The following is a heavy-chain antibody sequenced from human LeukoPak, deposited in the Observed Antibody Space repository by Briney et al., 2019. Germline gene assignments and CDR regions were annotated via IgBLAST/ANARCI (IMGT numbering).Heavy chain of an antibody. CDR2: INHSGTT. J-gene: IGHJ5*02. D-gene: IGHD6-25*01. Sequence: PSETLSLTCAVYGGSFSGYYWSWIRQPPGKRLEWIGEINHSGTTNYNPSLKSRVTISVDTSKNQFSVKLSSVTAADTAVYYCATIAAADPYNWFDPWGQGTLVTVSS. CDR1: GGSFSGYY. V-gene: IGHV4-34*01. CDR3: ATIAAADPYNWFDP.